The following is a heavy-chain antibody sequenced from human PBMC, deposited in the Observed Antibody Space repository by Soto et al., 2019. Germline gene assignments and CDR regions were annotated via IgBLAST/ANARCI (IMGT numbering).Heavy chain of an antibody. D-gene: IGHD5-12*01. Sequence: QLQLQESGSGLVKPSQTLSLTCAVSGGSISSGGYSWSWIRQPPGKGLEWIGYIYHSGSTYYNPSLKGRVTISVDRSKNQVSLELSSLTAADTAVYYCAAGGGLPRYYWGQGTLVTVSS. CDR3: AAGGGLPRYY. CDR1: GGSISSGGYS. V-gene: IGHV4-30-2*01. J-gene: IGHJ4*02. CDR2: IYHSGST.